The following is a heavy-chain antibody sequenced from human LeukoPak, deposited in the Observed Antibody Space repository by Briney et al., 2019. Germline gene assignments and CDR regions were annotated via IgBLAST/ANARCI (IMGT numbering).Heavy chain of an antibody. D-gene: IGHD3-3*01. Sequence: PSETLSLTCTVSGGSISSSSYYWGWIRQPPGKGMDWIGSIYYSGSTYYNPSLKSRVTISVDTSKDQFSLKLSSVTAADTAVYYCARSGVVYDFWSGYYGGYFDYWGQGTLVTVSS. CDR3: ARSGVVYDFWSGYYGGYFDY. V-gene: IGHV4-39*07. CDR2: IYYSGST. CDR1: GGSISSSSYY. J-gene: IGHJ4*02.